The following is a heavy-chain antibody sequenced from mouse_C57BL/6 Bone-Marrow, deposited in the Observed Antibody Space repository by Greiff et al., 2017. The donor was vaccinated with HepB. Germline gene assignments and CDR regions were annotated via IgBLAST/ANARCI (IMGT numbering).Heavy chain of an antibody. D-gene: IGHD2-5*01. Sequence: EVKLVESEGGLVQPGSSMKLSCTASGFTFSDYYMAWVRQVPEKGLEWVANINYDGSSTYYLDSLKSRFIISRDNAKNILYLQMSSLKSEDTATYYCARGPYYSNPYYAMDYWGQGTSVTVSS. CDR2: INYDGSST. V-gene: IGHV5-16*01. CDR1: GFTFSDYY. CDR3: ARGPYYSNPYYAMDY. J-gene: IGHJ4*01.